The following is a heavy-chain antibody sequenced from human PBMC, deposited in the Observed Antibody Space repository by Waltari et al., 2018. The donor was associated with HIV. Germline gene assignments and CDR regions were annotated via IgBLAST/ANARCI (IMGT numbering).Heavy chain of an antibody. J-gene: IGHJ6*02. D-gene: IGHD6-6*01. CDR3: AKVPQYISSSIYYYGMDV. V-gene: IGHV3-23*01. CDR1: GFTCSHHA. Sequence: EVQLLESGGGLVRPGGSLRLSCAASGFTCSHHALSWVGQAPGKGLECVSSISGSGSSTYYADSIEGRFTISRDNSKNTLYLQMNSLRAEDTAAYYCAKVPQYISSSIYYYGMDVWGQGTTVTVSS. CDR2: ISGSGSST.